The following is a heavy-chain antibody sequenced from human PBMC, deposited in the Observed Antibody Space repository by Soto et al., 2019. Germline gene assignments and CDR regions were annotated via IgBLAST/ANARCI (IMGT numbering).Heavy chain of an antibody. CDR3: ARGSMVRGVHLDY. Sequence: GGSLRLSCAASGFTFSSYGMHWVRQAPGKGLEWVAVIWYDGSNKYYADSVKGRFTISRDNSKNTLYLQMNSLRAEDTAVYYCARGSMVRGVHLDYWGQGTLVTVSS. CDR1: GFTFSSYG. V-gene: IGHV3-33*01. CDR2: IWYDGSNK. J-gene: IGHJ4*02. D-gene: IGHD3-10*01.